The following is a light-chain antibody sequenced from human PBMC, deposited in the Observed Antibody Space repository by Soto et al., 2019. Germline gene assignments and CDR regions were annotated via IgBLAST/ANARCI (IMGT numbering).Light chain of an antibody. V-gene: IGKV1-5*03. Sequence: DIPMTQSPSTLSASVGDRVTITCRASQSVSSWLAWYQQKPGKAPKLLIYKASSLESGVPSRFSGSGSGTQFTLTISSLQPDDFATYYCQQYNDYSATFGGGTKVEIK. CDR3: QQYNDYSAT. CDR2: KAS. CDR1: QSVSSW. J-gene: IGKJ4*01.